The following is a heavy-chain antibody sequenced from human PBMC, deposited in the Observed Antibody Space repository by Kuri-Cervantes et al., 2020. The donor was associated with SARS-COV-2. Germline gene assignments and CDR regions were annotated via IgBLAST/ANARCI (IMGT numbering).Heavy chain of an antibody. CDR1: GGTFSSYA. V-gene: IGHV1-69*05. CDR2: IIPIFGTA. J-gene: IGHJ4*02. D-gene: IGHD3/OR15-3a*01. Sequence: SVKVSCKASGGTFSSYAISWVRQAPGQGLEWMGGIIPIFGTANYAQKFQGRVTMTRNTSISTAHMELSSLRSEDTAVYYCARGRTHYSFWTTPLRYYFDYWGQGTLVTVSS. CDR3: ARGRTHYSFWTTPLRYYFDY.